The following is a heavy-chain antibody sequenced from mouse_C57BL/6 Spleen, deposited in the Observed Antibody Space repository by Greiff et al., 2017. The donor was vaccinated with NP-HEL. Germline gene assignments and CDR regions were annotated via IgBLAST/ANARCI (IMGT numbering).Heavy chain of an antibody. Sequence: QVHVKQPGAELVKPGASVKMSCKASGYTFTSYWITWVKQRPGQGLEWIGDIYPGSGSTNYNEKFKSKATLTVDTSSSTAYMQLSSLTSEDSAVYYCARCPKGAMDYWGQGTSVTVSS. J-gene: IGHJ4*01. V-gene: IGHV1-55*01. CDR1: GYTFTSYW. CDR3: ARCPKGAMDY. CDR2: IYPGSGST.